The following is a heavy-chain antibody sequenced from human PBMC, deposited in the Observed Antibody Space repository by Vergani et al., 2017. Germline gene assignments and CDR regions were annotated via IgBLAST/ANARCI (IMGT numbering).Heavy chain of an antibody. D-gene: IGHD6-19*01. V-gene: IGHV4-59*01. J-gene: IGHJ6*03. CDR2: IYYSGST. CDR1: GGSISSYY. Sequence: QVQLQESGPGLVKPSETLSLTCTVSGGSISSYYWSWIRQPPGKGLEWIGYIYYSGSTNYNPSLKSRVTISVDTSKNQFSLKLSSVTAADTAVYYCAGGLYSSGWYYYYYMDVWGKGTTVTVSS. CDR3: AGGLYSSGWYYYYYMDV.